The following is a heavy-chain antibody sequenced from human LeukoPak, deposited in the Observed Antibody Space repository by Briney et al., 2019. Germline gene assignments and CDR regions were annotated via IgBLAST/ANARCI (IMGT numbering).Heavy chain of an antibody. D-gene: IGHD6-6*01. V-gene: IGHV3-7*01. CDR3: ASSSYSCSSS. Sequence: PGGSLRLSCAASGFTFTNYWMIWVRQAPGKGLEWVANINEDGSEKYYVGSVEGRFAISRDNDKNSVFLQMNSLRADDTAMYYCASSSYSCSSSWGQGTLVTVSS. CDR1: GFTFTNYW. J-gene: IGHJ5*02. CDR2: INEDGSEK.